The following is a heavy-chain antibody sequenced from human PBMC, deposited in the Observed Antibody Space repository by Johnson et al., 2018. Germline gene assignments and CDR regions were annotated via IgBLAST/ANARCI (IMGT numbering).Heavy chain of an antibody. J-gene: IGHJ5*02. D-gene: IGHD3-22*01. CDR3: AKDRDYDDSSPFDP. CDR1: GFSFNNYG. Sequence: QVQLVQSGGGVVQSGRSLRLSCVASGFSFNNYGMHWVRQAPGKGLEWVAVIWFDGSNKYYADSVKGRFTISRDNAKNTLYLQMSSLRAEDTAIYYCAKDRDYDDSSPFDPWGHGTLVTVSS. V-gene: IGHV3-33*03. CDR2: IWFDGSNK.